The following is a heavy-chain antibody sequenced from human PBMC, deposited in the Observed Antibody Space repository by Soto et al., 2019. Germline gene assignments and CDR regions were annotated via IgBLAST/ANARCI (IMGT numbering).Heavy chain of an antibody. CDR3: TTITIFGVVNP. J-gene: IGHJ5*02. Sequence: GGSLRLSCAASGFTFSGSAMHWVRQASGKGLEWVGRIRSKANSYATAYAASVKGRFTISRDDSKNTAYLQMNSLKTEDTAVYYCTTITIFGVVNPWGQGTLVTVSS. D-gene: IGHD3-3*01. CDR1: GFTFSGSA. CDR2: IRSKANSYAT. V-gene: IGHV3-73*01.